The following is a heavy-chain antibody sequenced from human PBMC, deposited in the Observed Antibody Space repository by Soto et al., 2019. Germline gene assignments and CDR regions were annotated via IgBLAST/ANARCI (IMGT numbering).Heavy chain of an antibody. V-gene: IGHV1-3*01. CDR3: ARHKSYDCWSGYSYNWFDP. J-gene: IGHJ5*02. Sequence: QVQLVQSGAEVKKPGASVKVSCKASGYTFTSYAMHWVRQAPGQRLERMGWINAGNGNTKYSQKFQGRVTITRDTSASTAYMELSSLRSEDTAVYYCARHKSYDCWSGYSYNWFDPWCQGTLVTVSS. CDR2: INAGNGNT. D-gene: IGHD3-3*01. CDR1: GYTFTSYA.